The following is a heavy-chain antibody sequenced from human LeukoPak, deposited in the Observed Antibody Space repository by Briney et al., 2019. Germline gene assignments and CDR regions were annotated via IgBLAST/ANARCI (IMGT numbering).Heavy chain of an antibody. CDR1: GGSISSGSYY. Sequence: PSQTLSLTCTVSGGSISSGSYYWSWIRQPAGKGLEWIGRTYTSGSTNYNPSLKSRVTISVDTSKNQFSLKLSSVTAADTAVYYCARVTYDFWSGYYYYMDVWGKGTTVTVSS. J-gene: IGHJ6*03. V-gene: IGHV4-61*02. D-gene: IGHD3-3*01. CDR3: ARVTYDFWSGYYYYMDV. CDR2: TYTSGST.